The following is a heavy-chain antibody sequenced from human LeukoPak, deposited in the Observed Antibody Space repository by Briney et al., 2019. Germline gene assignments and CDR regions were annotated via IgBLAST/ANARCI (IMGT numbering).Heavy chain of an antibody. D-gene: IGHD4-17*01. CDR2: ISSSSSYI. CDR1: GFTFSSYS. V-gene: IGHV3-21*01. CDR3: ARGPNYGDYIFDY. J-gene: IGHJ4*02. Sequence: PGGSLRLSCAASGFTFSSYSMNWVRQAPGKGLEGVSSISSSSSYIYYADSVRGRFTISRDNAKNSLYLQMNSLRAEDTAVYYCARGPNYGDYIFDYWGQGTLVTVSS.